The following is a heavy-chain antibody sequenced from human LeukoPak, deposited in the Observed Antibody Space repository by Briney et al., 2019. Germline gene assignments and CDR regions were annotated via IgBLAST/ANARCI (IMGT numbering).Heavy chain of an antibody. CDR3: AKRGEYDYSPFDC. J-gene: IGHJ4*02. D-gene: IGHD4-11*01. CDR1: GFTFSRYA. Sequence: GRSLRLSCAVSGFTFSRYAMRWVRQAPGEGRGWVTAITDTGVGTYHADSVKGRFSISRDNSKNTLYLQMNSLRAEDTAVYYCAKRGEYDYSPFDCWGQGTLVTVSS. V-gene: IGHV3-23*01. CDR2: ITDTGVGT.